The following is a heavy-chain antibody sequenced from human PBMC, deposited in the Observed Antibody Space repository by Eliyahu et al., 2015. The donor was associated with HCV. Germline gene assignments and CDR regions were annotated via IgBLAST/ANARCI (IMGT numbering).Heavy chain of an antibody. Sequence: EVQLVESGGGLVKPGGSLRLSCAASGFTFSNAWMXXVRQAPGKGLEWVGRIKSKTDGGTTDYAAPVKGRFTISRDDSKNTLYLQMNSLKTEDTAVYYCTTDIAENYDFWSGYYSSGSDYWGQGTLVTVSS. CDR2: IKSKTDGGTT. J-gene: IGHJ4*02. CDR3: TTDIAENYDFWSGYYSSGSDY. CDR1: GFTFSNAW. D-gene: IGHD3-3*01. V-gene: IGHV3-15*01.